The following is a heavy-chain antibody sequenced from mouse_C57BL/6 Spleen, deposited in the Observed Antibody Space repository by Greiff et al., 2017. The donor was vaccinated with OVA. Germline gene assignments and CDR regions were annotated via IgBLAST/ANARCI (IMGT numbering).Heavy chain of an antibody. CDR3: ARAEGSTMVTCDFDG. CDR1: GYTFTDYY. D-gene: IGHD2-2*01. CDR2: INPNNGGT. Sequence: EVQLQQSGPELVKPGASVKISCKASGYTFTDYYMNWVKQSPGKSLEWIGDINPNNGGTGYNQKFTGKATFTVDKSSSTAYMELRSLTSEDSEVYYGARAEGSTMVTCDFDGWGTGTTVTVAS. J-gene: IGHJ1*03. V-gene: IGHV1-26*01.